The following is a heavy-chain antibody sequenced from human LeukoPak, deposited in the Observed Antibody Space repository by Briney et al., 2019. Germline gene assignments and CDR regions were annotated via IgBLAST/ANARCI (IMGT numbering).Heavy chain of an antibody. V-gene: IGHV1-2*02. D-gene: IGHD6-13*01. CDR2: INPNSGGT. Sequence: GASVKVSCTASGYTFTGYYMHWVRQAPGQGLEWMGWINPNSGGTNYAQKFQGRVTMTRDTSISTAYMELSRLRSDDTAVYYCAREHIAAAGFDYWGQGTLVTVSS. J-gene: IGHJ4*02. CDR3: AREHIAAAGFDY. CDR1: GYTFTGYY.